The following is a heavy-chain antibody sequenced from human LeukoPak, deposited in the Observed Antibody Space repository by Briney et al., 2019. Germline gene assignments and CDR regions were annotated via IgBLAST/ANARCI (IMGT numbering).Heavy chain of an antibody. CDR2: VKTSAIT. CDR1: GGSFSGYF. V-gene: IGHV4-34*01. CDR3: ASQMLEWYGLDV. J-gene: IGHJ6*02. D-gene: IGHD3-3*01. Sequence: SETLSLTCAVYGGSFSGYFWSWIRQAPGKGLEWIGEVKTSAITNYNPSLESRVTISVDTSKNQFSLNLRSVTAADAAIYYCASQMLEWYGLDVWGQGTPVTVSS.